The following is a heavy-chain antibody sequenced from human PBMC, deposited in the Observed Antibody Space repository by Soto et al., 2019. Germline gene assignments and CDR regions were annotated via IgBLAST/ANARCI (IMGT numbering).Heavy chain of an antibody. J-gene: IGHJ6*02. Sequence: QVQLVESGGGVVQPGRSLRLSCAASGFTFSSYAMHWVRQAPGKGLEWVAVISYDGSNKYYADSVKGRFTISRDNSKNTCYLQMNSLRAEDTAVYYCARGYCSSTSCYGFLPEGGAGGMDVWGQGTTVTVSS. CDR2: ISYDGSNK. V-gene: IGHV3-30-3*01. CDR3: ARGYCSSTSCYGFLPEGGAGGMDV. D-gene: IGHD2-2*01. CDR1: GFTFSSYA.